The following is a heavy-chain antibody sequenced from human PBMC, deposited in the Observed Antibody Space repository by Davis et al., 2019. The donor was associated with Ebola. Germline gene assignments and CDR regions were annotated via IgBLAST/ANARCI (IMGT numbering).Heavy chain of an antibody. J-gene: IGHJ4*02. CDR1: GFTFSNAW. CDR2: IKSKTDGGTT. D-gene: IGHD3-3*01. V-gene: IGHV3-15*01. Sequence: GESLKISCAASGFTFSNAWMSWVRQAPGKGLEWVGRIKSKTDGGTTDYAAPVKGRFTISRDDSKNTLYLQMNSLKTEDTAVYYCTSQSRNYDFWSGYRYYLDYWGQGTLVTVSS. CDR3: TSQSRNYDFWSGYRYYLDY.